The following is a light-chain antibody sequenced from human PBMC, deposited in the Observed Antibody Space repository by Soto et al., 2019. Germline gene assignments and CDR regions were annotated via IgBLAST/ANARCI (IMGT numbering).Light chain of an antibody. Sequence: DLQMTQSPSSLSASVGDRVTITCRASQRVSRYLNWYQQKPGKAPKLLIYAASSLQSGVPSRFSGSGSGTDFTLTISSLQPEDFAIYYCQQTYSTWTFGQGTTVEIK. CDR1: QRVSRY. J-gene: IGKJ1*01. V-gene: IGKV1-39*01. CDR2: AAS. CDR3: QQTYSTWT.